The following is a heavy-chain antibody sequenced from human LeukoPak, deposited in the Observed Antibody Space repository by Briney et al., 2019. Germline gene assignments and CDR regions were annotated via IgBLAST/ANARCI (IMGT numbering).Heavy chain of an antibody. CDR3: ARDYYGSGSLN. D-gene: IGHD3-10*01. V-gene: IGHV3-20*04. J-gene: IGHJ4*02. CDR1: GFTFDDYG. CDR2: INWNGGST. Sequence: GGSLRLSCAASGFTFDDYGMSWVGQAPGKGLEWVSGINWNGGSTGYADSVKGRFTISRDNAKNSLYMQMNSLRAEDTALYYCARDYYGSGSLNWGQGTLVTVSS.